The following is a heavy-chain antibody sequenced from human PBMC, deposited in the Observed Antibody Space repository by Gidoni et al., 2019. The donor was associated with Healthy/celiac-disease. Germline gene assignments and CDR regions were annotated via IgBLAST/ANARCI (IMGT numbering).Heavy chain of an antibody. CDR2: IFSNDEK. Sequence: QVTLKESGPVLVTPTETLTLTCTVSGFSLSHARMGVSWIRQPPGNALEWLAHIFSNDEKSYSTSLKSRLTISKDTSKSQVVLTMTNMDPVDTATDYCARMGRDYYDSSGYSPYYYYYGMDVWGQGTTVTVSS. CDR1: GFSLSHARMG. CDR3: ARMGRDYYDSSGYSPYYYYYGMDV. J-gene: IGHJ6*02. V-gene: IGHV2-26*01. D-gene: IGHD3-22*01.